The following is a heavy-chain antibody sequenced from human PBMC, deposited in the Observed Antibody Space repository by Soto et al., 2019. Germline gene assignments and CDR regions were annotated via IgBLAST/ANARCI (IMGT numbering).Heavy chain of an antibody. J-gene: IGHJ4*02. CDR2: IWHDGNTK. D-gene: IGHD2-2*01. V-gene: IGHV3-33*01. CDR1: GLIFTDYG. Sequence: QVQLVESGGGVVQPGTSLRLSCVASGLIFTDYGMHWVRQAPGKGLEWVAVIWHDGNTKFYADSVKGRFTISRDDSKNTLYLQMNSLSAEDTAVYHCATDRGTSPFDYWGQGTLVTVSS. CDR3: ATDRGTSPFDY.